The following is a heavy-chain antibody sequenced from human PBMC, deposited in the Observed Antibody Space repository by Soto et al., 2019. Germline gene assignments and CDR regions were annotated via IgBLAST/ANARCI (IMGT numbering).Heavy chain of an antibody. J-gene: IGHJ4*02. CDR1: GFTLSNFW. CDR2: IKEDGSEK. CDR3: ASYRTVGC. Sequence: EVQLVESGGGLVQPGGSLRLSCAASGFTLSNFWMSWVRQAPGKGLEWVASIKEDGSEKTYVDSVKGRFTISRDNAQNSLYLQMNRLRVDDAAVYYCASYRTVGCWGQGTQVIVSS. V-gene: IGHV3-7*03. D-gene: IGHD4-17*01.